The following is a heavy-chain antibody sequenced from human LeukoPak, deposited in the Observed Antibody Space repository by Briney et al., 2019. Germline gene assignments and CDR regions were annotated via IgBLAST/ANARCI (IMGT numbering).Heavy chain of an antibody. J-gene: IGHJ4*02. CDR2: ISGRGVST. D-gene: IGHD3-22*01. CDR1: GFTFSTYA. Sequence: GGSLRLSCAASGFTFSTYAMSWVRQAPGKGLEWVSAISGRGVSTSYADSVKGRFTISRDNSKNTLYLQMNSLRAEDTAIYYCANQYYYESSGYYYFDHWGQGTLVTVSS. CDR3: ANQYYYESSGYYYFDH. V-gene: IGHV3-23*01.